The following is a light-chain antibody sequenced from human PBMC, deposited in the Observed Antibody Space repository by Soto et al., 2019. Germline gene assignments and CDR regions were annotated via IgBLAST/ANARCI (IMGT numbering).Light chain of an antibody. Sequence: EIVMTQSPTTLSVSPGERATLSCRASQSVSSNLAWYQQKPGQAPRLLICGASTRATGIPARFSGSGSGTEFTLTISSLQSEDFAVYYCQQYNNWPRTFGQGNKV. V-gene: IGKV3-15*01. CDR3: QQYNNWPRT. CDR2: GAS. CDR1: QSVSSN. J-gene: IGKJ1*01.